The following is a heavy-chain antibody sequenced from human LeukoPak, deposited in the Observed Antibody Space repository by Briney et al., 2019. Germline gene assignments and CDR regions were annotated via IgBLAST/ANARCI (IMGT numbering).Heavy chain of an antibody. J-gene: IGHJ5*02. CDR1: GFTFSSYS. V-gene: IGHV3-48*01. CDR2: ISSSSSTI. D-gene: IGHD2-15*01. CDR3: AREKYCGGGSSSSLLNCFDP. Sequence: PGGSLRLSCAASGFTFSSYSMNWVRQAPGKGLEWVSYISSSSSTIYYADSVKGRFTISRDNAKNSLYLQMNSLRAEDTAVYYFAREKYCGGGSSSSLLNCFDPGGQGTWVTVPS.